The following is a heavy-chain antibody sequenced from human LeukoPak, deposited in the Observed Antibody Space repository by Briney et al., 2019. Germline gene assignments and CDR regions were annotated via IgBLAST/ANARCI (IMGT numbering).Heavy chain of an antibody. CDR3: ARLIGYCSGGSCTGGYFDY. CDR1: GFTFSSYG. Sequence: PGGSLRLSCAASGFTFSSYGMHWVRQAPGKGLEWVAVISYDGSNKYYADSVKGRFTISRDNSKNTLYLQMNSLRAEDTAVYYCARLIGYCSGGSCTGGYFDYWGQGTLVTVSS. CDR2: ISYDGSNK. V-gene: IGHV3-30*03. D-gene: IGHD2-15*01. J-gene: IGHJ4*02.